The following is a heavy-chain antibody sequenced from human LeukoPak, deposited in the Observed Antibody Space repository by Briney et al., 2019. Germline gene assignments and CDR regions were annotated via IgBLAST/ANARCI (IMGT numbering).Heavy chain of an antibody. CDR3: ARERQDTIVHSGAFDI. CDR2: IASDGSNT. Sequence: GGSLRLSCAASGFTFSTYFMHWVRQAPGKGLEWVAVIASDGSNTFYVESVKGRFTISRDNSKNTLYLQMNSLRAEDTAVYFCARERQDTIVHSGAFDIWGQGTMVTVSS. V-gene: IGHV3-30-3*01. J-gene: IGHJ3*02. CDR1: GFTFSTYF. D-gene: IGHD3-10*01.